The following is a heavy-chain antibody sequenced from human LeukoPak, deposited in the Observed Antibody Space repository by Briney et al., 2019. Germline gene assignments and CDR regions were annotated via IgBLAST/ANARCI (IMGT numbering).Heavy chain of an antibody. D-gene: IGHD6-6*01. CDR2: ITGSGGST. V-gene: IGHV3-23*01. Sequence: GGSLRLSCAASGFTFSSYAMSWVRQAPGKGLEWVSAITGSGGSTYYADSVKGRFTISRDNSKNTLYLQVNSLRAEDTAVYYCAKGVEYSSSYFDYWGQGTLVTVSS. CDR1: GFTFSSYA. J-gene: IGHJ4*02. CDR3: AKGVEYSSSYFDY.